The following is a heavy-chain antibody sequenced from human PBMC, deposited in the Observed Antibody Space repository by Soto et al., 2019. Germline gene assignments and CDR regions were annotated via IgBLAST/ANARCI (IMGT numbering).Heavy chain of an antibody. CDR2: TYHRGAT. J-gene: IGHJ4*02. CDR3: ARAFDWNSRRFDY. D-gene: IGHD1-7*01. Sequence: PSENLSLNCAVSGRPLRDCFWSWIRKPPGKGLEWIGETYHRGATNYNPSLKSRVTISIDPSKNQFSLKLTSVTAADTAVYYCARAFDWNSRRFDYWGQG. CDR1: GRPLRDCF. V-gene: IGHV4-34*01.